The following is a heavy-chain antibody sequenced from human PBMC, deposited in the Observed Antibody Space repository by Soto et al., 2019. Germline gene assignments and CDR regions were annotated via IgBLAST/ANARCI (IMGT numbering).Heavy chain of an antibody. CDR3: GSVRPSGYVLS. V-gene: IGHV4-59*01. J-gene: IGHJ5*02. CDR2: VYSSGDT. D-gene: IGHD6-25*01. Sequence: SKTRSLACTSAGGSPSSYYCRCTRQSPRKGLEWIGYVYSSGDTNYHPPLNSRVTISIDTSKNQFSLRLASVTAADTAFYYCGSVRPSGYVLSSGQGTLVTGS. CDR1: GGSPSSYY.